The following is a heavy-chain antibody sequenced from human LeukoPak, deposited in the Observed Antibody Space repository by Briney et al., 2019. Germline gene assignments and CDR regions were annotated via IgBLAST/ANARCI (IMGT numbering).Heavy chain of an antibody. V-gene: IGHV3-48*03. CDR3: AKDRGGHNSGFDY. CDR2: ISTTGTI. D-gene: IGHD5-24*01. Sequence: GGSLRLSCEASGLTFSTYAMNWVRQAPGKGLEWVSYISTTGTIYYADSVRGRFIISRDNAKSSLYLQMNSLRAEDTALYYCAKDRGGHNSGFDYWGQGTLVTVSS. J-gene: IGHJ4*02. CDR1: GLTFSTYA.